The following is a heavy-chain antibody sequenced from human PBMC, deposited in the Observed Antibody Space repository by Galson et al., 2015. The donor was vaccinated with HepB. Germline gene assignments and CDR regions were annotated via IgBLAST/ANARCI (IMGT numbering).Heavy chain of an antibody. CDR3: ARVLTGKPGLVY. J-gene: IGHJ4*02. CDR2: INPNSGDT. CDR1: GYTFTDYY. V-gene: IGHV1-2*06. D-gene: IGHD7-27*01. Sequence: SVKVSCKASGYTFTDYYIHWVRQAPGQGLEWMGRINPNSGDTNYAQNFQGRVTLTRDTSISAAYLELSRLKSDDTAMYYCARVLTGKPGLVYWGQGTLVTVSS.